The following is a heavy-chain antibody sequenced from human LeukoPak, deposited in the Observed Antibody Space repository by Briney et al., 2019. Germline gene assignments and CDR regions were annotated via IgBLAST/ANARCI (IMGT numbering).Heavy chain of an antibody. CDR3: TRHLDYYGSGSYEY. J-gene: IGHJ4*02. CDR2: IHYSGST. CDR1: GGSISGFH. V-gene: IGHV4-59*08. D-gene: IGHD3-10*01. Sequence: SETLSLICTVSGGSISGFHWSWIRQPPGKGLEWIGYIHYSGSTDYNPSLKSRVTISVDTSKNQFSLKLSSVTAADTAVYYCTRHLDYYGSGSYEYWGQGTLVTVSS.